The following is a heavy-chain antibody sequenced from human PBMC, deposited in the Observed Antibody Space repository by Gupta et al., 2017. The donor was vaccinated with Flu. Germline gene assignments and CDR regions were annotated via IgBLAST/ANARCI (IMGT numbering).Heavy chain of an antibody. CDR2: IYYSGST. Sequence: QVQLQESGPGLVKPSETLSLTCTVSGGSISSYYWSWIRQPPGKGLEWIGYIYYSGSTNYNPSLKSRVTISVDTSKNQFSLKLSSVTAADTAVYYCARHEEKVVPAAMAYWGQGTLVTVSS. V-gene: IGHV4-59*08. CDR1: GGSISSYY. D-gene: IGHD2-2*01. J-gene: IGHJ4*02. CDR3: ARHEEKVVPAAMAY.